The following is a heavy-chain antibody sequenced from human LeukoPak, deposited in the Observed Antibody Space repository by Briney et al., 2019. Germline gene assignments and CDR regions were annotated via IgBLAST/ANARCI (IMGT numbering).Heavy chain of an antibody. D-gene: IGHD3-10*01. CDR3: ARIRQIRFGESDY. CDR1: GFTFSSYS. J-gene: IGHJ4*02. CDR2: ISSSSNYI. Sequence: GGSLRLSCAASGFTFSSYSMNWVRQAPGKGLEWVSSISSSSNYIYYADSVKGRFTISRDNAKNSLYLQMNSLRAEDTAVYHCARIRQIRFGESDYWGQGTLVTVSS. V-gene: IGHV3-21*01.